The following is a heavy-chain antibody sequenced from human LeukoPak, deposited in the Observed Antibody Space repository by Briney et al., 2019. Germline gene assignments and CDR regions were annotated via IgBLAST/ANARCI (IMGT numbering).Heavy chain of an antibody. D-gene: IGHD6-19*01. J-gene: IGHJ4*02. CDR2: ISWNSGSI. Sequence: GRSLRLSCAASGFAFDDYAMHWVRQAPGKGLEWVSGISWNSGSIGYADSVKGRFTISRDASKKTWYLQMNSLRAEDTAVYYCVRDRGGWSFDYWGQGTLVTVSS. V-gene: IGHV3-9*01. CDR3: VRDRGGWSFDY. CDR1: GFAFDDYA.